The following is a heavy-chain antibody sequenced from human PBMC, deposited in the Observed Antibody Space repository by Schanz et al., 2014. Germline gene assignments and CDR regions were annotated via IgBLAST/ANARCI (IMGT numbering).Heavy chain of an antibody. CDR3: VPMSIAAH. J-gene: IGHJ4*02. V-gene: IGHV3-21*01. CDR1: GFTFSNYS. CDR2: ISSTSSYI. Sequence: EVQLLESGGTVVQPGGSLRLSCAASGFTFSNYSMNWVRQAPGKGLEWVSSISSTSSYIFYADSVKGRFTISRDNAKNSLYLQMNSLRAEDTAVYYCVPMSIAAHWGQGTLVTVSS. D-gene: IGHD6-6*01.